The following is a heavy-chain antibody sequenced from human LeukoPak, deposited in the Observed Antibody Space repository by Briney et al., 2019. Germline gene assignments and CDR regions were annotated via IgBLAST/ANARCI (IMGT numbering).Heavy chain of an antibody. Sequence: SETLSLTCAVYGGSFSGYYWSWIRQPPGKGLEWIGSIYYSGSTYYNPSLKSRVTISVDTSKNQFSLKLSSVTAADTAVYYCARGGSGYANWFDPWGQGTLVTVSS. CDR3: ARGGSGYANWFDP. J-gene: IGHJ5*02. CDR2: IYYSGST. D-gene: IGHD5-12*01. CDR1: GGSFSGYY. V-gene: IGHV4-34*01.